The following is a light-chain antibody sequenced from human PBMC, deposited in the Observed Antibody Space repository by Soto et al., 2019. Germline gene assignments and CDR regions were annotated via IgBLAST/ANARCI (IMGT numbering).Light chain of an antibody. J-gene: IGKJ1*01. V-gene: IGKV3-15*01. CDR3: QQYNSWPQT. Sequence: EMVWAQSQATLSLSARERASLAGRASQSVSSYLAWYQQRPGQAPSLLIYDVSTGATGIPARFSGRRSGTEFTLTISSLQSEDFGVYYCQQYNSWPQTFGQGPKADI. CDR2: DVS. CDR1: QSVSSY.